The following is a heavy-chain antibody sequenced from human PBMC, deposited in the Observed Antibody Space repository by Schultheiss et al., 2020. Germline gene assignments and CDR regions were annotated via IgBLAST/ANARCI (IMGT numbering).Heavy chain of an antibody. CDR1: GFTFTSSA. CDR3: ARSPRWDYGMFDY. J-gene: IGHJ4*02. Sequence: SVKVSCKASGFTFTSSAVQWVRQARGQRLEWIGWIVVGSGNTNYAQKFQGRVTITADESTSTAYMELSSLRSEDTAVYYCARSPRWDYGMFDYWGQGTLVNGS. V-gene: IGHV1-58*01. CDR2: IVVGSGNT. D-gene: IGHD4/OR15-4a*01.